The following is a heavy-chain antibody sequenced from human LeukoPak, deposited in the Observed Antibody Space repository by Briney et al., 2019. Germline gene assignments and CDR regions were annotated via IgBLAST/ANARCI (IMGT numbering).Heavy chain of an antibody. CDR3: ARDALRYYYGSGSFPLC. CDR1: GFTFSSYG. CDR2: IWYDGSNK. J-gene: IGHJ4*02. Sequence: GGSLRLSCAASGFTFSSYGMHWVRQAPGKGLEWVAVIWYDGSNKYYADSVKGRFTISRDNSKNKLYLQMNSLRAEDTAVYYCARDALRYYYGSGSFPLCWGQGTLVTVSS. V-gene: IGHV3-33*01. D-gene: IGHD3-10*01.